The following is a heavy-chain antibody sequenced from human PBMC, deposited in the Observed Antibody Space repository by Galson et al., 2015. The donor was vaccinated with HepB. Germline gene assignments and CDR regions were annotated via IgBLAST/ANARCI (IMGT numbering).Heavy chain of an antibody. CDR1: GYSFTSYW. J-gene: IGHJ6*02. D-gene: IGHD3-10*01. Sequence: QSGAEVKKPGESPKISCTGSGYSFTSYWISWVRQMPGKGLEWMGIIYPDDSDTRYSPSFQGQVTISADKSISTAYLQWSSLKASDTAMYYCARRGGSGSYYSLGGMDVWGQGTTVTVSS. CDR3: ARRGGSGSYYSLGGMDV. V-gene: IGHV5-51*03. CDR2: IYPDDSDT.